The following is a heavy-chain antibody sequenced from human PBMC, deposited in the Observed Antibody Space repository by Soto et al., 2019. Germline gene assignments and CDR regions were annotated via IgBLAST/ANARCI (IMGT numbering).Heavy chain of an antibody. CDR1: GLTFRNYA. Sequence: EVHLLESGGGLVQPGGSLRLSCAASGLTFRNYAMGWVRQAPGKGLEWVSAITATGDRAQYIDSVRGRFTISRDNSQNTLYRQMNSLRAEDTAVYYCAKDLRGPEAGTWYFDLWGRGSLVTVSS. J-gene: IGHJ2*01. D-gene: IGHD6-13*01. CDR3: AKDLRGPEAGTWYFDL. V-gene: IGHV3-23*01. CDR2: ITATGDRA.